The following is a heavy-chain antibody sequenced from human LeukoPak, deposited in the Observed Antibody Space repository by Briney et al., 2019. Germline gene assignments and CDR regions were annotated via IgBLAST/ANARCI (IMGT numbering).Heavy chain of an antibody. CDR1: GFTLSSYW. D-gene: IGHD5-24*01. J-gene: IGHJ4*02. V-gene: IGHV3-7*01. Sequence: PGGSLRLSCAASGFTLSSYWMSWVRQAPGKGLEWVANIKQGGSEKYYVASVKGGFTISRENAKNSLYLKMNSLRAEDTAVYYCARVSMATIREIFEGFFDYWGQGTLVTVSS. CDR2: IKQGGSEK. CDR3: ARVSMATIREIFEGFFDY.